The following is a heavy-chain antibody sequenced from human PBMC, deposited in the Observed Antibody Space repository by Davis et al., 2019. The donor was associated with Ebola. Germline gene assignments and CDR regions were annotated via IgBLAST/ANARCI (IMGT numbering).Heavy chain of an antibody. CDR1: GYSFTSYW. D-gene: IGHD5-24*01. V-gene: IGHV5-51*01. CDR3: ARASRDGYMRQDY. CDR2: IYPGDSDT. Sequence: KVSCKGSGYSFTSYWIGWVRQMTGKGLEWMGIIYPGDSDTRYSPSFQGQVTISADKSISTAYLQWSSLKASDTAMYYCARASRDGYMRQDYWGQGTLVTVSS. J-gene: IGHJ4*02.